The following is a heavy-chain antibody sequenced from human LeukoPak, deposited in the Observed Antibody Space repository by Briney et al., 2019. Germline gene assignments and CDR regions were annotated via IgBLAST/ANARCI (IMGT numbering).Heavy chain of an antibody. Sequence: SQTLSLTCAISGDSVSSNNVAWNWIRQFPSRGLEWLGRTFYRSKWYNDYAVSMKSRVIINPDTSKNQFSLQLNSVTPEDMAVYYCARLAGTGDFDSWGHGTLVTVSS. CDR3: ARLAGTGDFDS. D-gene: IGHD3/OR15-3a*01. V-gene: IGHV6-1*01. J-gene: IGHJ4*01. CDR1: GDSVSSNNVA. CDR2: TFYRSKWYN.